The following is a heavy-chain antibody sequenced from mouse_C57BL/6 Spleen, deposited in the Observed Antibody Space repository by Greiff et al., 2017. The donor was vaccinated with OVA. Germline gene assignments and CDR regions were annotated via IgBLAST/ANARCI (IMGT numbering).Heavy chain of an antibody. CDR3: ARVGSSLYYFDY. J-gene: IGHJ2*01. CDR1: GFTFSSYA. Sequence: EVKLMESGGGLVKPGGSLKLSCVASGFTFSSYAMSWVRQTPEKRLEWVATISDGGSYTYYPDNVKGRFTISRDNAKNNLYLQMSHLKSEDTAMYFCARVGSSLYYFDYWGQGTTLTVSS. CDR2: ISDGGSYT. V-gene: IGHV5-4*03. D-gene: IGHD1-1*01.